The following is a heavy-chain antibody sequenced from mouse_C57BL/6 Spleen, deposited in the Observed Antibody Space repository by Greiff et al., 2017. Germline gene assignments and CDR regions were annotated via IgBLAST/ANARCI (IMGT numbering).Heavy chain of an antibody. Sequence: CKASGYTFTDYYMNWVKQSHGKSLEWIGDINPNNGGTSYNQKFKGKATLTVDKSSSTAYMELRSLTSEDSAVYYCARRGRGGDGYLFAYWGQGTLVTVSA. J-gene: IGHJ3*01. CDR1: GYTFTDYY. D-gene: IGHD2-3*01. CDR3: ARRGRGGDGYLFAY. V-gene: IGHV1-26*01. CDR2: INPNNGGT.